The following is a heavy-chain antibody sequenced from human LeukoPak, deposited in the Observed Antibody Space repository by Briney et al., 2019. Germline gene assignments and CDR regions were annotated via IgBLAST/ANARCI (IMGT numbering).Heavy chain of an antibody. CDR1: GFTFSSSV. Sequence: GGSLRLSCAASGFTFSSSVMHWVRQGPGKGLEYVSGIDSSGGSTHYANSLKDRFTISRDNSKNTLYLQMGSLRVEDMGVYYCAREGHSSGHCGTFDIWGQGTMVTVSS. CDR2: IDSSGGST. J-gene: IGHJ3*02. D-gene: IGHD3-22*01. CDR3: AREGHSSGHCGTFDI. V-gene: IGHV3-64*01.